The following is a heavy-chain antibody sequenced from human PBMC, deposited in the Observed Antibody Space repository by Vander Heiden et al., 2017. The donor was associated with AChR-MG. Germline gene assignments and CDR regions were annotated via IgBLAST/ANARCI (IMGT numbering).Heavy chain of an antibody. Sequence: QVQLQQWGAGLLKPSETLSLTCAVYGGSFSGYYWSWIRQPPGKGLEWIGEINHSGSTNYNPSLKSRVTISVDTSKNQFSLKLSSVTAADTAVYYCARGPTYYYDSSGYNGDYWGQGTLVTVS. CDR2: INHSGST. CDR1: GGSFSGYY. CDR3: ARGPTYYYDSSGYNGDY. D-gene: IGHD3-22*01. V-gene: IGHV4-34*01. J-gene: IGHJ4*02.